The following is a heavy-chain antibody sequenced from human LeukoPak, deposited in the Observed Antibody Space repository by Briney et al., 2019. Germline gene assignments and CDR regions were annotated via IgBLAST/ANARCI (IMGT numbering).Heavy chain of an antibody. D-gene: IGHD5-18*01. Sequence: GSLRLSCAASGFTFSNAWMNWVRQAPGKGLEWVGRIKSKTDGGTTDYAAPVKGRFTISRDDSKNTLYLQMNSLKTEDTAVYYCTTDLVGNGYETLDYWGQGTLVTVSS. CDR3: TTDLVGNGYETLDY. J-gene: IGHJ4*02. CDR2: IKSKTDGGTT. V-gene: IGHV3-15*07. CDR1: GFTFSNAW.